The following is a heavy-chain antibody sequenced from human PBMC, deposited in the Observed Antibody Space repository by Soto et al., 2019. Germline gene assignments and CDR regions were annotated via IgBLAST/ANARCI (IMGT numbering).Heavy chain of an antibody. Sequence: SETLSLTCTVSGGSISSGGYYWSWIRQHPGKGLEWIGYIYYSGSTYYNPSLKSRVTISVDTSKNQFSLKLSSVTAADTAVYYCARKPVGKMATNGAFDIWGQGTMVTVSS. CDR2: IYYSGST. D-gene: IGHD7-27*01. J-gene: IGHJ3*02. V-gene: IGHV4-31*03. CDR3: ARKPVGKMATNGAFDI. CDR1: GGSISSGGYY.